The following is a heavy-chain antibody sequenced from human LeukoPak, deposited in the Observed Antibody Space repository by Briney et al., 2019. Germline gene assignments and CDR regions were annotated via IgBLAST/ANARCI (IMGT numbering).Heavy chain of an antibody. Sequence: HPGGSLRLSCAASGFTFSSCAMSWVRQAPGKGLEWVSAISGSGGSTYYADSVKGRFTISRDNSKNTLYLQMNSLRAEDTAVYYCAKGLGSYYKTGSDYWGQGTLVTVSS. CDR2: ISGSGGST. CDR3: AKGLGSYYKTGSDY. D-gene: IGHD3-10*01. V-gene: IGHV3-23*01. CDR1: GFTFSSCA. J-gene: IGHJ4*02.